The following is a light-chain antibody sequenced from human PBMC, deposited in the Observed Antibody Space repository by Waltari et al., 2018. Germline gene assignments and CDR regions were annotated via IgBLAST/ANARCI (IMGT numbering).Light chain of an antibody. CDR1: NSNIGSNT. CDR2: SNT. V-gene: IGLV1-44*01. Sequence: QSLLSQPPSASGTPGQRVTISCSGSNSNIGSNTVNWYQQVPGRAPKLLINSNTELPSGVPLRFTGSRSGTSRSMDIRGLRAEDEAEYYCAVWVDCRGGPVFGGGTKLTVL. J-gene: IGLJ3*02. CDR3: AVWVDCRGGPV.